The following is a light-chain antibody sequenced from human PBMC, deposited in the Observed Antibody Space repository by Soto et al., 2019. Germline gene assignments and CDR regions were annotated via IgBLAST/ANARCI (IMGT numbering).Light chain of an antibody. Sequence: QLVLTQPPSVSGAPGQRVTISCTGSSSNIGAGYDVHWYQQLPGTAPKLLIYGNSNRPSGVPDRFSGSKSGTSASLAITGLQAEDEADYYCQCYDSSLSALFGGGTKLTVL. CDR1: SSNIGAGYD. V-gene: IGLV1-40*01. J-gene: IGLJ3*02. CDR3: QCYDSSLSAL. CDR2: GNS.